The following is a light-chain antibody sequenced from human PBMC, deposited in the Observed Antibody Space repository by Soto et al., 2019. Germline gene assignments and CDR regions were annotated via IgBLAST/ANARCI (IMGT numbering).Light chain of an antibody. J-gene: IGLJ1*01. Sequence: QSALTQPPSASGSPGQSVTISCTGTSSDVGGYNYVSWCQQHPGKAPKLMIYEVSKRPSGVPDRFSGSKSGNTASLTVSGLQAEDEADYYCSSYAGSNNPYVSGTGTKVTVL. CDR2: EVS. CDR1: SSDVGGYNY. CDR3: SSYAGSNNPYV. V-gene: IGLV2-8*01.